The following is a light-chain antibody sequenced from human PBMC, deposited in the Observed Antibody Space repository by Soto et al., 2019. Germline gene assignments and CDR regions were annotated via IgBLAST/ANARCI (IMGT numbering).Light chain of an antibody. Sequence: AIRMTQSPSSLYASTGDRVTITCRASQGISSYLAWYQQKPGKAPKLLIYAASTLQSGVPSRFSGSGSGTDFTLTISCLQSEDFATYYCQQYYSYLLTFGGGTKVEIK. CDR3: QQYYSYLLT. V-gene: IGKV1-8*01. CDR2: AAS. J-gene: IGKJ4*01. CDR1: QGISSY.